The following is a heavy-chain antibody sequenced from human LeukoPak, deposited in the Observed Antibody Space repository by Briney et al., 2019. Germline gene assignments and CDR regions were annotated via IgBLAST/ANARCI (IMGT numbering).Heavy chain of an antibody. CDR1: GGTFSSYA. CDR2: ISAYNGNT. D-gene: IGHD3-22*01. CDR3: ARGLNYYDSSGPTDY. Sequence: ASVKVSCKASGGTFSSYAISWVRQAPGQGLEWMGWISAYNGNTNYAQKLQGRVTMTTDTSTSTAYMELRSLRSDDTAVYYCARGLNYYDSSGPTDYWGQGTLVTVSS. V-gene: IGHV1-18*01. J-gene: IGHJ4*02.